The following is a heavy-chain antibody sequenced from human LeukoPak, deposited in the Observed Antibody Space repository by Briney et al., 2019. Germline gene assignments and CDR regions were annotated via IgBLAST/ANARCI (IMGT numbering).Heavy chain of an antibody. J-gene: IGHJ3*02. CDR1: GLTFSSYS. V-gene: IGHV3-48*02. CDR2: INSGSSTI. D-gene: IGHD3-22*01. Sequence: SGGSLRLSCAASGLTFSSYSMNWVRQTPGKGLEWVSYINSGSSTIYYADSVKGRFTISRDNAKNSLYLQMNSLRDEDTAVYYCTTDPAYDSSHYYYRVDIWGQGTMVTVSS. CDR3: TTDPAYDSSHYYYRVDI.